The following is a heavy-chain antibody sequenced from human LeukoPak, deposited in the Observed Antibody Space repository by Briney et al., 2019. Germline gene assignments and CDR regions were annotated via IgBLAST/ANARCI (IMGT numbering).Heavy chain of an antibody. CDR1: GYTFTNYG. J-gene: IGHJ4*02. V-gene: IGHV1-18*01. CDR2: ISAYNGNT. Sequence: ASVKVSCKASGYTFTNYGISWVRQAPGQGLEWMGWISAYNGNTNYAQKLQGRVTMTTDTSTSTAYMELRSLRSDDTAVYYCAKEHSSGSLSDYWGQGTLVTVSS. D-gene: IGHD3-22*01. CDR3: AKEHSSGSLSDY.